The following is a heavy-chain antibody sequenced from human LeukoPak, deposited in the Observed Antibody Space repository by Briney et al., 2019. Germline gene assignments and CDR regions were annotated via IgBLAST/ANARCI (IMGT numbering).Heavy chain of an antibody. CDR2: ISYDGSNK. J-gene: IGHJ4*02. CDR1: GFTFSSYA. CDR3: ARDGYRYWYYFDY. D-gene: IGHD2-8*02. V-gene: IGHV3-30-3*01. Sequence: TERSLRLSCAASGFTFSSYAMHWVRQAPGKGLEWVAVISYDGSNKYYADSVKGRFTISRDNSKNTLYLQMNSLRAEDTAVYYCARDGYRYWYYFDYWGQGTLVTVSS.